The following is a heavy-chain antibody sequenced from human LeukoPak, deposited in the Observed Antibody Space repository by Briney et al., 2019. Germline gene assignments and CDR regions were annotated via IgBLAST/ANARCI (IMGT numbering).Heavy chain of an antibody. CDR3: ARGGYSYGSQYYFDY. CDR2: IYSGGTT. D-gene: IGHD3-16*02. V-gene: IGHV3-53*01. J-gene: IGHJ4*02. CDR1: GFTVSRNY. Sequence: GGSLRLSCAASGFTVSRNYMSWVRQAPGRGLEWVSVIYSGGTTYYADSAKGRFTISRDISKNTLYLQMNSLTAEDTAVYFCARGGYSYGSQYYFDYWGQGTLVTVFS.